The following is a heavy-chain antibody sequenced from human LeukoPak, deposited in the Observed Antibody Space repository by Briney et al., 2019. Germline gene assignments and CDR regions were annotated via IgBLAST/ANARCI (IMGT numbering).Heavy chain of an antibody. V-gene: IGHV1-8*01. CDR3: ARGGAPAAADRGDY. CDR2: MNPNSGNT. J-gene: IGHJ4*02. CDR1: GYTFTSYD. D-gene: IGHD6-13*01. Sequence: ASVKVSCKASGYTFTSYDINWVRQATGQGLEWMVWMNPNSGNTGYAQKFQGRVTMTRNTSISTAYMELSSLRSEDTAVYYCARGGAPAAADRGDYWGQGTLVTVSS.